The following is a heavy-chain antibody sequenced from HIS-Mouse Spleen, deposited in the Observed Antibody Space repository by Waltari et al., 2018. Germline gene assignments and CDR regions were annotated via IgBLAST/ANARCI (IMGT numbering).Heavy chain of an antibody. CDR2: IDLDDDK. V-gene: IGHV2-70*15. Sequence: QVTLRESGPALVKPTQTLTLTCTFSGFPLRPSGMCATWIRQPPGKALEWLARIDLDDDKYYSTSLKTRLTISRDTSKNQVVLTMTNMDPLDTATYYCARIAEGYTSGWYAFDYWGQGTLVTVSS. D-gene: IGHD6-19*01. J-gene: IGHJ4*02. CDR1: GFPLRPSGMC. CDR3: ARIAEGYTSGWYAFDY.